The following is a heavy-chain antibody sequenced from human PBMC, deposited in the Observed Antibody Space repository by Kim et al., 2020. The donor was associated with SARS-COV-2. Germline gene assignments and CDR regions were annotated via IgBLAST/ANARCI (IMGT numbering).Heavy chain of an antibody. Sequence: SETLSLTCSVSGGSVGTFSWSWIRQPPGKAPEWIGFIDHSGRTKYNPSLKGRVTISFDTSKNQFSLKLSSVTAADTAVYYCARDGDYYYYGMDVWGQGTTVTVSS. D-gene: IGHD3-16*01. J-gene: IGHJ6*02. CDR3: ARDGDYYYYGMDV. CDR2: IDHSGRT. CDR1: GGSVGTFS. V-gene: IGHV4-59*02.